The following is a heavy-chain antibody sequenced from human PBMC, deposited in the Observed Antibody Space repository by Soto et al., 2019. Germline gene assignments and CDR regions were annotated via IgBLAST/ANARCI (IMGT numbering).Heavy chain of an antibody. CDR1: GGSFSGYH. CDR2: INHSGST. Sequence: SETLSLTCAVYGGSFSGYHWSWIRQPPGKGLEWIGEINHSGSTNYNPSLKSRVTISVDTSKNQFSLKLSSVTAADTAVYYCARGNILTGFFFDYWGQGTLVTVSS. V-gene: IGHV4-34*01. D-gene: IGHD3-9*01. CDR3: ARGNILTGFFFDY. J-gene: IGHJ4*02.